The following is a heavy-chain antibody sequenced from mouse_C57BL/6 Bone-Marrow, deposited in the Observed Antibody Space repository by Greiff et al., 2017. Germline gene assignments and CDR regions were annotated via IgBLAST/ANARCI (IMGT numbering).Heavy chain of an antibody. V-gene: IGHV5-9*01. CDR2: ISGGGGNT. D-gene: IGHD1-1*01. CDR3: ARHYYGSRGWYFDV. Sequence: DVMLVESGGGLVKPGGSLKLSCAASGFTFSSYTMSWVRQTPEKRLEWVATISGGGGNTYYPDSVKGRFTISRDNAKNTLYLQMSSLRSEDTALYYCARHYYGSRGWYFDVWGTGTTVTVSS. J-gene: IGHJ1*03. CDR1: GFTFSSYT.